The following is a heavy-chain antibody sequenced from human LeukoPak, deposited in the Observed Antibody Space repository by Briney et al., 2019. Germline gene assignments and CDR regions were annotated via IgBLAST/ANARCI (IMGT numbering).Heavy chain of an antibody. CDR2: IYYSGST. D-gene: IGHD6-25*01. CDR1: GGSISSYY. V-gene: IGHV4-59*01. Sequence: SETLSLTCTVSGGSISSYYWSWIRQPPGKGLEGIGYIYYSGSTNYNPSLKSRVTISVDTSKNQFSLKLSSVTAADTAVYYCAGVAREQRSFQHWGQGTLVTVSS. J-gene: IGHJ1*01. CDR3: AGVAREQRSFQH.